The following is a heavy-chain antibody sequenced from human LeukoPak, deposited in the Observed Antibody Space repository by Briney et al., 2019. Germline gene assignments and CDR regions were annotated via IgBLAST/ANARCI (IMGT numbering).Heavy chain of an antibody. D-gene: IGHD4-11*01. CDR1: GFTFSSYS. CDR2: ISSSSSYI. J-gene: IGHJ4*02. Sequence: GGSLRLSCAASGFTFSSYSMNWVRQAPGKGLEWVSSISSSSSYIYYADSVKDRFTISRDNSKNTLYLQVNSLRAEDTAVYYCASDAYRHWGQGTLVTVSS. V-gene: IGHV3-21*04. CDR3: ASDAYRH.